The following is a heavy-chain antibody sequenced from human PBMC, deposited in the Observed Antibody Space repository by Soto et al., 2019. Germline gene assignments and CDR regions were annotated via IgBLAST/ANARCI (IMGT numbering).Heavy chain of an antibody. Sequence: QVQLVQSGAEVKKPGSSVKVSCKASGGTFGNSAINWVRHAPGPGLEWMGGIIPMFTSTNYAQTFQGRVTIPADESTSTVYMELRSLRSEDTAVYYCATSDYSSGWYRARLVPWGQGTPVSVSS. J-gene: IGHJ5*02. CDR2: IIPMFTST. CDR1: GGTFGNSA. CDR3: ATSDYSSGWYRARLVP. V-gene: IGHV1-69*12. D-gene: IGHD6-19*01.